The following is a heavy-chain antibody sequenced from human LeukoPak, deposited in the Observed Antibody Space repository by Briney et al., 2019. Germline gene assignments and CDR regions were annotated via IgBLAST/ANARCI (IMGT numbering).Heavy chain of an antibody. CDR1: GGSISSYY. J-gene: IGHJ4*02. Sequence: SETLSLTCTVSGGSISSYYWSWIRQPPGKGLEWIGYIYYSGSTNYNPSLKSRVTISVDTSKNQFSLKLSSVTAADTAVYYCARLPLTNYYDSSGYPPFDYWGQGTLVTVSS. CDR2: IYYSGST. V-gene: IGHV4-59*08. D-gene: IGHD3-22*01. CDR3: ARLPLTNYYDSSGYPPFDY.